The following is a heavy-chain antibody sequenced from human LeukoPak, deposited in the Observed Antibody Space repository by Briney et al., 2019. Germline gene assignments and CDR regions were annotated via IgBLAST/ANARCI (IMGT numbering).Heavy chain of an antibody. J-gene: IGHJ4*02. CDR1: GFTSSDCD. V-gene: IGHV3-21*01. D-gene: IGHD6-13*01. CDR3: GRAFPPLRTAAAGDY. Sequence: KPGGSLRLSCTASGFTSSDCDMNWFRQAPGKGLEWVSSISYRTSHIYYADSVKGRFTISRDNAKNSLYLQMDSLRAEDTAVYFCGRAFPPLRTAAAGDYWGQGTLVTVSS. CDR2: ISYRTSHI.